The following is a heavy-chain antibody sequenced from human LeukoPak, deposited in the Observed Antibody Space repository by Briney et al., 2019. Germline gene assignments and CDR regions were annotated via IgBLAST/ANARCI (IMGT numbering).Heavy chain of an antibody. J-gene: IGHJ4*02. CDR2: IHGSGNT. D-gene: IGHD6-19*01. Sequence: SETLSLTCTVSGASISSWYWSWIRQPPGKGLEWIGNIHGSGNTNYNPSLKSRVTISVDTSKNQFSLKLSSVTAADTAVYYCARASQQWLVRYFDYWGQGTLVTVSS. V-gene: IGHV4-59*01. CDR3: ARASQQWLVRYFDY. CDR1: GASISSWY.